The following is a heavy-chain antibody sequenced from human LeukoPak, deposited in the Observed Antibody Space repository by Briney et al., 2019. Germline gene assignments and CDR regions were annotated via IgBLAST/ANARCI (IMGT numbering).Heavy chain of an antibody. Sequence: GGSLRLSCAASGFTFSSYAMHWVRQAPGKGLEWVAVISYDGSNKYYADSVKGRFTISRDNSKNTLYLQMNSLRAEDTAVYYCARGEHPITMIVVAITPAFDYWGQGTLVTVSS. CDR3: ARGEHPITMIVVAITPAFDY. D-gene: IGHD3-22*01. CDR1: GFTFSSYA. V-gene: IGHV3-30-3*01. J-gene: IGHJ4*02. CDR2: ISYDGSNK.